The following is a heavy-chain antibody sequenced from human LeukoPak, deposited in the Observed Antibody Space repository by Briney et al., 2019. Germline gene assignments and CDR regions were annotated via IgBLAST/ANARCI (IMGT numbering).Heavy chain of an antibody. J-gene: IGHJ6*04. Sequence: GGSLRLSCAASGFTFTSYAMSWVRQAPGKGLEWVSTISGSGGTTYYEDSLKGRFTISRDNSKNTLYLQMNSLRAEDTAVYYCAELGITMIGGVWGKGTTATISS. CDR1: GFTFTSYA. V-gene: IGHV3-23*01. CDR2: ISGSGGTT. D-gene: IGHD3-10*02. CDR3: AELGITMIGGV.